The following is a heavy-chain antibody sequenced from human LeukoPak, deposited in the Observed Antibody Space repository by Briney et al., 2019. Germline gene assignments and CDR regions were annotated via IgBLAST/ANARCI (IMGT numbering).Heavy chain of an antibody. D-gene: IGHD2-21*02. J-gene: IGHJ4*02. CDR3: ASGAYCGGDCYSSDY. CDR1: GFTFSSYA. V-gene: IGHV1-69*01. CDR2: IIPIFGTA. Sequence: GGSLRLSCAASGFTFSSYAISWVRQAPGQGLEWMGGIIPIFGTANYAQKFQGRVTITADESTSTAYMELSSLRSEDTAVHYCASGAYCGGDCYSSDYWGQGTLVTVSS.